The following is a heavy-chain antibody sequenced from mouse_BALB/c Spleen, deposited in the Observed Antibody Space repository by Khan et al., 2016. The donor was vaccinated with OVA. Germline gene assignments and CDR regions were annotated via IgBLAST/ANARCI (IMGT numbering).Heavy chain of an antibody. Sequence: EVQLQESGPSLVKPSQTLSLTCSVTGDSITSGYWNWIRKFPGNKLEYMGYIIYTGYTYYNTSLKSRISITRHTSKNPYYRQLSSVTDEDTATDYCARSTYRYAFVYWGQGTLVTVSA. V-gene: IGHV3-8*02. J-gene: IGHJ3*01. CDR3: ARSTYRYAFVY. CDR1: GDSITSGY. CDR2: IIYTGYT. D-gene: IGHD2-12*01.